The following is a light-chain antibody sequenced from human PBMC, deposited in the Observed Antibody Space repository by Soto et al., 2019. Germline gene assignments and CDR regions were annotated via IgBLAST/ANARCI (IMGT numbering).Light chain of an antibody. J-gene: IGKJ4*01. CDR2: GAS. Sequence: EIVLTQSPGTLSLSPGERATLSCRARQSVSSSYLAWYQQKPGQAPRLLIHGASSRATGIPDRFSGSGSGTDFPLTISRLEPEDFAVYYCQQYGSSPLTFGGGTKVEIK. V-gene: IGKV3-20*01. CDR3: QQYGSSPLT. CDR1: QSVSSSY.